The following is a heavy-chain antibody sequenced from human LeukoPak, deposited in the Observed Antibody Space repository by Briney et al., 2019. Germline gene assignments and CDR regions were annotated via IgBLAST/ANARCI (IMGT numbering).Heavy chain of an antibody. J-gene: IGHJ4*02. V-gene: IGHV3-23*01. Sequence: PGGSLRLSCAASGFTFSSYAMSWVRQAPGKGLEWVSGTSGSGGSTYYAGSVKGRFTISRDNSKNTLYLQMNSLRVEDTAVYYCAKNGGSQCYSHLDSWGPGTLVTVSS. CDR3: AKNGGSQCYSHLDS. D-gene: IGHD2-15*01. CDR2: TSGSGGST. CDR1: GFTFSSYA.